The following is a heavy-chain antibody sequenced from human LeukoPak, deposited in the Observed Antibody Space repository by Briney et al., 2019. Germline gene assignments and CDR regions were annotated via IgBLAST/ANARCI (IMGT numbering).Heavy chain of an antibody. CDR2: IYYSGST. CDR1: GASISGDY. D-gene: IGHD3-22*01. V-gene: IGHV4-59*01. J-gene: IGHJ4*02. Sequence: PSETLSLTCTVSGASISGDYWSWIRQPPGKGLEYIGYIYYSGSTNYNPSLKSRVTISVDTSKNQFFLKLNSVTAADTAVYYCARVGDSHGFYYRLDYWGQGTLVTVSS. CDR3: ARVGDSHGFYYRLDY.